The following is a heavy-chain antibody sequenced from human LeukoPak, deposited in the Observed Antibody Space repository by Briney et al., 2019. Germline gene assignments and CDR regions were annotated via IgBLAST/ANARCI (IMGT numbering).Heavy chain of an antibody. Sequence: ASVKVSCKASGYTFTGYYMHWVRQAPGQGLEWMGWINPNSGGTNYAQKFQGRVTMTRDTSISTAYMELSRLRSDDTAVYYCARWYQLLWAYFDYWGQGTLVTVSS. D-gene: IGHD2-2*01. CDR1: GYTFTGYY. V-gene: IGHV1-2*02. CDR3: ARWYQLLWAYFDY. CDR2: INPNSGGT. J-gene: IGHJ4*02.